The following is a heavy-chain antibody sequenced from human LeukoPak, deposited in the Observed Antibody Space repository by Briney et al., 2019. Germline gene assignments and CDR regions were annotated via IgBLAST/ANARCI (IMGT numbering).Heavy chain of an antibody. Sequence: GESLKISCKGSGYSFTSYWIGWVRQMPGKGLEWMGIIYPGDSDTRYSPSFQGQVTISADKSISTAYLQWSSLKASDTAMYYCARNYDSSGYYYNSNAFDIWVQGTMVTVSS. D-gene: IGHD3-22*01. J-gene: IGHJ3*02. CDR3: ARNYDSSGYYYNSNAFDI. CDR1: GYSFTSYW. CDR2: IYPGDSDT. V-gene: IGHV5-51*01.